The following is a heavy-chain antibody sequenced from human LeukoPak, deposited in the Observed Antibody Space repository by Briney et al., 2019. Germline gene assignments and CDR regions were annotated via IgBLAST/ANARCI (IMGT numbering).Heavy chain of an antibody. V-gene: IGHV3-21*01. Sequence: GGSLRLSCAASGFTFSSYAMNWVRQAPGRGLEWLSSISTGTSHTYYVDSVKGRFTISRDNAKNSLYLQMNTLRAEDTAVYYCAREGTVTTGYGMDVWGQGTTVTVSS. CDR1: GFTFSSYA. D-gene: IGHD4-17*01. CDR3: AREGTVTTGYGMDV. J-gene: IGHJ6*02. CDR2: ISTGTSHT.